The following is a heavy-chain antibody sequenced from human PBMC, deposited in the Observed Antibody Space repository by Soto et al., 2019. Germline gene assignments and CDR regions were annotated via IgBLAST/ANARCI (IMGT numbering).Heavy chain of an antibody. CDR1: GGSICSGGYY. Sequence: SETLSLTCTVSGGSICSGGYYWSWIRQHPGKGLEWIGYIYYSGSTYYNPSLKSRVTISVDTSKNQFSLKLSSVTAADTAVYYCAAQGSLTVDYWGQGTLVTVSS. J-gene: IGHJ4*02. CDR2: IYYSGST. D-gene: IGHD7-27*01. V-gene: IGHV4-31*03. CDR3: AAQGSLTVDY.